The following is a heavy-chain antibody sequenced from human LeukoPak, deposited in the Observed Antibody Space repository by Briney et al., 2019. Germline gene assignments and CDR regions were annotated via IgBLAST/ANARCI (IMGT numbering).Heavy chain of an antibody. J-gene: IGHJ6*02. CDR2: IKQDGSEK. V-gene: IGHV3-7*01. Sequence: PGRSLRLSCAASGFTFSNYGMHWVRQAPGKGLEWVANIKQDGSEKYYVDSVKGRFTISRDNAKNSLYLQMNSLRAEDTAVYYCARDSGTVTYYYGMDVWGQGTTVTVSS. D-gene: IGHD4-17*01. CDR1: GFTFSNYG. CDR3: ARDSGTVTYYYGMDV.